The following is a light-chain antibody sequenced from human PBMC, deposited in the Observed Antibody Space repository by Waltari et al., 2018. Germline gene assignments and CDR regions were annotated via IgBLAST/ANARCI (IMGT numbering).Light chain of an antibody. J-gene: IGKJ4*01. CDR1: QSVLYSSNNRNY. CDR2: WAS. V-gene: IGKV4-1*01. CDR3: QQYYTTPLT. Sequence: DIVMTQSPDSLAVSLGERAPLHCTSSQSVLYSSNNRNYLTWYQQKPGQPPKLLIYWASIRESGVPDRFSGSGSGTDFTLTISSLQAEDVAVYYCQQYYTTPLTFGGGTKVEIK.